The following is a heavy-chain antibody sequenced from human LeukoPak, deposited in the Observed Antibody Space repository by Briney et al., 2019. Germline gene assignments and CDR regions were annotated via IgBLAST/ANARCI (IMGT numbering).Heavy chain of an antibody. Sequence: PGGSLRLSCVASGFMFSNYWMHWVRQAPGKGLVWVSRINTDGYTTTYADSVKGRFTISRDSAKNTLYLQMNSVRAGDTAVYYCARRGVLWFGELFYYGMDVWGQGTTVTVSS. CDR1: GFMFSNYW. D-gene: IGHD3-10*01. CDR2: INTDGYTT. J-gene: IGHJ6*02. CDR3: ARRGVLWFGELFYYGMDV. V-gene: IGHV3-74*01.